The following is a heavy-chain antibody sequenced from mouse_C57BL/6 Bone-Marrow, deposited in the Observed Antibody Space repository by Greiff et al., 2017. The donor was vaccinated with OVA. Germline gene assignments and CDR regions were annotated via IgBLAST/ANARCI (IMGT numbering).Heavy chain of an antibody. CDR2: INPSNGGT. CDR1: GYTFTSYW. D-gene: IGHD2-5*01. J-gene: IGHJ2*01. CDR3: ASLYSNSLYFDY. V-gene: IGHV1-53*01. Sequence: QVQLQQPGTELVKPGASVKLSCKASGYTFTSYWMHWVKQRPGHGLEWIGNINPSNGGTNSTEKFKSKATLTVDKSSSTAYMQLSSLTSEDSAVYYCASLYSNSLYFDYWGQGTTLTVSS.